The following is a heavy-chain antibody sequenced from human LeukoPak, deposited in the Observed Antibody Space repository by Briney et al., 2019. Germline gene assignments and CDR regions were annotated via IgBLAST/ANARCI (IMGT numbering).Heavy chain of an antibody. V-gene: IGHV4-4*07. CDR1: GGSISSYY. Sequence: PSETLSLTCTVSGGSISSYYWSWIRQPAGKGLEWIGRIDTSGNTNYEPSLKSRVTMSVDTSKKQFSLKLSSVTAADTAVYYCARVSSSWYQDWYFDLWGRGTLVTVSS. D-gene: IGHD6-13*01. CDR2: IDTSGNT. J-gene: IGHJ2*01. CDR3: ARVSSSWYQDWYFDL.